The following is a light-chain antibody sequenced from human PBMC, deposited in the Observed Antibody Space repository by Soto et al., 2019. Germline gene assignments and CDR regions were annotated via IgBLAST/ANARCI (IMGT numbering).Light chain of an antibody. CDR3: QQYNSYPWT. V-gene: IGKV3D-20*01. CDR2: DAS. CDR1: QSVSSNY. J-gene: IGKJ1*01. Sequence: IVLTQSPATPSLSPGERATVSCGASQSVSSNYLAWYQQKPGLAPRLLIYDASNRATGIPDRFSGSGSGTEFTLSISSLQSEDFAVYYCQQYNSYPWTFGQGTKVDIK.